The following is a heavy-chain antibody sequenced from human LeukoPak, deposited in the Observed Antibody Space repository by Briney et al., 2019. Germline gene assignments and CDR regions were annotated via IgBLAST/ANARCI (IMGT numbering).Heavy chain of an antibody. CDR3: ARVQIVVVPAAIFGYSYGGARFDY. CDR1: GGSFSGYY. D-gene: IGHD2-2*01. J-gene: IGHJ4*02. Sequence: ASETLSLTCAVYGGSFSGYYWSWIRQPPGKGLEWIGEINHSGSTNYNPSLKSRVTISVDTSKKQFSLKLSSVTAADTAVYYCARVQIVVVPAAIFGYSYGGARFDYWGQGTLVTVSS. CDR2: INHSGST. V-gene: IGHV4-34*01.